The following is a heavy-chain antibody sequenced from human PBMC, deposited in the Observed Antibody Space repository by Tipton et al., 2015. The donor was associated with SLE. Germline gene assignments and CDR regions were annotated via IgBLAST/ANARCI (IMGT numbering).Heavy chain of an antibody. V-gene: IGHV4-38-2*01. J-gene: IGHJ4*02. CDR2: IYYSGST. Sequence: TLSLTCAVSGYSISSGCYWGWIRQPPGKGLEWIGNIYYSGSTYYNPSLKSRVTISIDTSKNQFSLKLSSVTAAGTAVYYCARVYGYGPFDYWGQGTLVTVSS. CDR3: ARVYGYGPFDY. D-gene: IGHD5-18*01. CDR1: GYSISSGCY.